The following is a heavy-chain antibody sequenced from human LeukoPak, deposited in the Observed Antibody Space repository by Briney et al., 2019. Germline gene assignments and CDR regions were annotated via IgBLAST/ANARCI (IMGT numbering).Heavy chain of an antibody. D-gene: IGHD6-13*01. CDR3: AKDYLGSSYAFDV. CDR1: GFTFSSYA. Sequence: GGSLRLSCAASGFTFSSYAMSWVRQAPGKGLEWVSAISTSGDRTYYTDSVKGRFTISRDSSKNTLYMQMNSLRAEDTAVYYCAKDYLGSSYAFDVWGQGTMVTVSS. V-gene: IGHV3-23*01. J-gene: IGHJ3*01. CDR2: ISTSGDRT.